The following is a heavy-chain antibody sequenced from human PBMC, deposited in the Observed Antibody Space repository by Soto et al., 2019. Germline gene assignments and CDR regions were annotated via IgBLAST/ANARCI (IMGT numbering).Heavy chain of an antibody. Sequence: QVQLVQSGAEEKKPGASVKVSCKASGYTFTSYAMNWVRQAPGQRLEWMGWINAGNGNTKYSQKFQGRVTITRDTSASTSYMELSSMRSEYTSVDYCARDPEYSSGNTWGQGTLVTVAS. D-gene: IGHD5-18*01. CDR1: GYTFTSYA. CDR3: ARDPEYSSGNT. J-gene: IGHJ5*02. CDR2: INAGNGNT. V-gene: IGHV1-3*05.